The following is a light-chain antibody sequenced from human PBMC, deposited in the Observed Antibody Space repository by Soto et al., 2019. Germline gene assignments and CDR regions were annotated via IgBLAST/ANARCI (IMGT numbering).Light chain of an antibody. CDR1: QSVSSSY. CDR2: GAS. V-gene: IGKV3-20*01. J-gene: IGKJ2*01. Sequence: EIVLTQSPGTLSLSPGERATLSCRASQSVSSSYLAWYQQKPGQAPSLLIYGASSRATGIPDRFSGSGSGTVFTLTISRLEPEDFAVYYCQQYGYFGQGTKLEIK. CDR3: QQYGY.